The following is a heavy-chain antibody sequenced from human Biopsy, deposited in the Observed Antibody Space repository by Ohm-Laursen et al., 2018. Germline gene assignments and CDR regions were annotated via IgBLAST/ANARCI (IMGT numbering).Heavy chain of an antibody. CDR2: IFYSGIT. V-gene: IGHV4-39*01. Sequence: SDTLSLTSTVSGGSVSSNVAYCAWIRQPPGKGLEFIGSIFYSGITYYNPSLQSRVTMSVDTSKNQFSLSLTSVTAADTAVYYCARRPTGFWFDPWGQGTLVVVSS. CDR1: GGSVSSNVAY. CDR3: ARRPTGFWFDP. J-gene: IGHJ5*02.